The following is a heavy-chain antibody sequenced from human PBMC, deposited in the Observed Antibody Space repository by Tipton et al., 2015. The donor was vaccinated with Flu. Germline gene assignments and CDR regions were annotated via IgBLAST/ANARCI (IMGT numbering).Heavy chain of an antibody. CDR2: ISHSGST. CDR1: GYSISSGYY. J-gene: IGHJ6*02. D-gene: IGHD3-10*01. CDR3: ARDQGFGGGLAYDYYLLDV. V-gene: IGHV4-38-2*02. Sequence: TLSLTCAVSGYSISSGYYWGWIRQPPGKGLEWIGSISHSGSTYYNPSLKSRVTISLDTSKNQFSLKLSSVTAADTAVYYCARDQGFGGGLAYDYYLLDVWGQGTTVTVSS.